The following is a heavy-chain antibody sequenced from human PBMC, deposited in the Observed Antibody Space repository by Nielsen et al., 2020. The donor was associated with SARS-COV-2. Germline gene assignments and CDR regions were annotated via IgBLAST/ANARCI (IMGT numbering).Heavy chain of an antibody. CDR3: ARGAVAGASSLDY. V-gene: IGHV3-30*09. CDR2: ISYEGSYK. J-gene: IGHJ4*02. CDR1: GFSISNYA. Sequence: GSLSLSCAASGFSISNYALHWVRQAPGKGLEWVAMISYEGSYKYYADSVKGRFAISRENSRNTVFLQMNSLTTDDTAVYYCARGAVAGASSLDYWGQGTLVTVSS. D-gene: IGHD6-19*01.